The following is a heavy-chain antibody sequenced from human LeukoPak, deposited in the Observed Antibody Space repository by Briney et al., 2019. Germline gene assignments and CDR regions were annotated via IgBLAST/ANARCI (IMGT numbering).Heavy chain of an antibody. Sequence: GESLQISSKGAGSRFTTNWIVWVRQMPGTGLEWMGIIYPGDSHTRYNPSFQGQVTMSADKSTNTAYLQWSSLKASDTAIYYCARTSANYFDAWGQGTLVTVSS. CDR3: ARTSANYFDA. CDR2: IYPGDSHT. D-gene: IGHD4/OR15-4a*01. J-gene: IGHJ5*02. CDR1: GSRFTTNW. V-gene: IGHV5-51*01.